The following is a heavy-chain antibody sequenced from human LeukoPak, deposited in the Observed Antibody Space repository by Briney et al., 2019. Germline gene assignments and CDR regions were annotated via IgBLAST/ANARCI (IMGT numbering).Heavy chain of an antibody. CDR2: INHSGST. D-gene: IGHD3-22*01. J-gene: IGHJ4*02. CDR3: TRGYYYDSSGYYHPLDY. V-gene: IGHV4-34*01. Sequence: PSETLSLTCAVYGGSFSGYYWSWIRQPPGKGLEWIGEINHSGSTNYNPSLKSRVTISVDTSKNQFSLKLSSVTAADTAVYYCTRGYYYDSSGYYHPLDYWGQGTLVTVSS. CDR1: GGSFSGYY.